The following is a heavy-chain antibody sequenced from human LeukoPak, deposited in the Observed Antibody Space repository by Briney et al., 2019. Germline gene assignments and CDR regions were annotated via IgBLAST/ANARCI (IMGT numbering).Heavy chain of an antibody. CDR2: ISPHKGNT. J-gene: IGHJ6*03. V-gene: IGHV1-18*01. Sequence: ASVKVSCKGSGYSFSNHGITWVRQAPGQGLEWIGWISPHKGNTNYQQRLQGRLIMTTDASTSTAYMELRDLRSDDTAIYYCARDQQQGDHYSFYYMDFWGGEPMVIVSS. CDR1: GYSFSNHG. D-gene: IGHD1/OR15-1a*01. CDR3: ARDQQQGDHYSFYYMDF.